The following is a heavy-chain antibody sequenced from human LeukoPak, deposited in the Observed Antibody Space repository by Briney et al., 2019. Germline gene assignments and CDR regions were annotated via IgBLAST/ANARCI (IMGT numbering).Heavy chain of an antibody. CDR2: ISGSGGST. D-gene: IGHD1-1*01. CDR1: GFTFSSYA. Sequence: GGSLRLSCAASGFTFSSYAMSWIRQAPGKGLEWVSAISGSGGSTYYADSVKGRFTSSRDNSQNTLYLQMNSLRAEDTAVYYCAKGMVTTEDYFDYWGQGTLVTVSS. CDR3: AKGMVTTEDYFDY. V-gene: IGHV3-23*01. J-gene: IGHJ4*02.